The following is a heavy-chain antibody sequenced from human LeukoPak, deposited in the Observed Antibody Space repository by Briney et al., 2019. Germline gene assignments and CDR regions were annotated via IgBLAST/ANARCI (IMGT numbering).Heavy chain of an antibody. Sequence: ASVKVSCKASGYTFTSYGISWVRQAPRQGLEWMGWISAYNGNTNYAQKLQGRVTMTTDTSTSTAYMELRSLRSDDTAVYYCARVGPYCSSTSCYPDYWGQGTLVTVSS. V-gene: IGHV1-18*01. J-gene: IGHJ4*02. D-gene: IGHD2-2*01. CDR3: ARVGPYCSSTSCYPDY. CDR2: ISAYNGNT. CDR1: GYTFTSYG.